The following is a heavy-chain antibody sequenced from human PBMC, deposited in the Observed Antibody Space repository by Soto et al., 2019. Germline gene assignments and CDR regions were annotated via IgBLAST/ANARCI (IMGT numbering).Heavy chain of an antibody. V-gene: IGHV3-48*01. CDR2: ISSGSSTI. J-gene: IGHJ5*02. Sequence: EVQLVESGGGLVQPGGSLRLSCAASGFTFRSYSMNWVRQAPGKGLEWVSYISSGSSTIHYADSVKGRFTISRDNAKNSLFLQMNSLRAEDTAVYHWARAGDSGGYYWFDPWGQGTLVTVSS. CDR1: GFTFRSYS. CDR3: ARAGDSGGYYWFDP. D-gene: IGHD3-22*01.